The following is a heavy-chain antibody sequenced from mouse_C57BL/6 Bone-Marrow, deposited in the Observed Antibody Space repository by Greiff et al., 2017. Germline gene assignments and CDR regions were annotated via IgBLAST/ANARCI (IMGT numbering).Heavy chain of an antibody. CDR1: GYTFTSYW. V-gene: IGHV1-69*01. CDR3: ARDRYAAWFAY. Sequence: QVQLQPGAELVMPGASVKLSCKASGYTFTSYWMHWVKQRPGQGLEWIGEIDPSDSYTNYNQKFKGKSTLTVDKSSSTAYMQLSSLTSEDSAVYYCARDRYAAWFAYWGQGTLVTVSA. CDR2: IDPSDSYT. J-gene: IGHJ3*01. D-gene: IGHD2-14*01.